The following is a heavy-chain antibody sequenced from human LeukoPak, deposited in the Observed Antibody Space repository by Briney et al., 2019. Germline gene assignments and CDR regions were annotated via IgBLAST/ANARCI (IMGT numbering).Heavy chain of an antibody. D-gene: IGHD1-1*01. CDR3: ARAVGVGRGTYFDL. J-gene: IGHJ2*01. V-gene: IGHV4-59*08. CDR2: ISYSGST. CDR1: GGSIRSDY. Sequence: SETLSLTCTVSGGSIRSDYWSWIRQPPGKGLEWIGYISYSGSTNYNPSLESRVTISVDTSKNQFSLNLSSVTAADTAVYSCARAVGVGRGTYFDLWGRGTLVTVSS.